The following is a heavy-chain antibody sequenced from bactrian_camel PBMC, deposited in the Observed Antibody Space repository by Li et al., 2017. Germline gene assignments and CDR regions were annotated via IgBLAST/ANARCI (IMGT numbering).Heavy chain of an antibody. Sequence: HVQLVESGGGSVQAGGSLRLSCAVSGNKYRSLGMAWFRKAPGKEREGIAAIRRSGGETWYAGSVKGRFTISQDSARNTVYLQMNNLQPEDTAMYYCGVDTGAPPENLDEWVQWIDSWGQGTQVTVS. V-gene: IGHV3-3*01. CDR3: GVDTGAPPENLDEWVQWIDS. CDR2: IRRSGGET. J-gene: IGHJ4*01. D-gene: IGHD3*01. CDR1: GNKYRSLG.